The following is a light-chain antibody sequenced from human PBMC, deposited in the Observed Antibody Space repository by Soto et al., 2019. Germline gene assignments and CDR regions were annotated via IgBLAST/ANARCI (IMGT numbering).Light chain of an antibody. CDR3: GTWDSSLSAYV. CDR1: SSNIGNNY. Sequence: QSVLTQPPSVSAAPGQKVTISCSGGSSNIGNNYVSWYQQLPGTAPKLLIYENNKRPSGIPDRFSGSKSGTSATLGITGLQTGDEAEYYCGTWDSSLSAYVFGTGTKVTVL. J-gene: IGLJ1*01. CDR2: ENN. V-gene: IGLV1-51*02.